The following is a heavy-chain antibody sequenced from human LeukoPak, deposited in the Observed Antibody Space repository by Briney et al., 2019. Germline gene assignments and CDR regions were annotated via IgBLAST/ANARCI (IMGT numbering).Heavy chain of an antibody. CDR1: GYTFTSYD. Sequence: ASVKVSCKASGYTFTSYDISWVRQAPGQGLEWMGWISVYNGNTDYAQKLQGRVTMTTDTSTSTAYMELRSLRSDDTAVYYCARVMYYDFWSGYFDDHYCYGMDVWGQGTTVTVSS. CDR3: ARVMYYDFWSGYFDDHYCYGMDV. V-gene: IGHV1-18*01. J-gene: IGHJ6*02. D-gene: IGHD3-3*01. CDR2: ISVYNGNT.